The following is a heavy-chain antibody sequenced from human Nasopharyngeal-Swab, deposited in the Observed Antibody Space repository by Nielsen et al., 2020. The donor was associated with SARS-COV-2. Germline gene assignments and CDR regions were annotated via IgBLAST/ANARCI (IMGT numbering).Heavy chain of an antibody. CDR1: GGSMNSGGHF. J-gene: IGHJ4*02. CDR3: ARDATGYAYIDY. Sequence: LRLSCTVSGGSMNSGGHFWSWIRQPPGKGLGWIGYISDSGTTYYNQSLQSRLSILLDTSKTQFSLRLSAVTAADTAVYYCARDATGYAYIDYWGQGILVTVSS. CDR2: ISDSGTT. D-gene: IGHD3-9*01. V-gene: IGHV4-30-4*01.